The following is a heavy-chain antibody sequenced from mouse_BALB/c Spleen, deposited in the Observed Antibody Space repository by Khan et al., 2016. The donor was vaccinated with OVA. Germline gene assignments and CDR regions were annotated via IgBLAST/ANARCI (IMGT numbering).Heavy chain of an antibody. V-gene: IGHV14-1*02. J-gene: IGHJ3*01. CDR3: ARRGYGNYWFAY. D-gene: IGHD2-1*01. CDR2: IDPENGNT. CDR1: GFNIKDYY. Sequence: EVQLQQSGAELVRPGALVKLSCKASGFNIKDYYILWVKQRPEQGLEWIGWIDPENGNTIYDPKFQAKAGITADTSSSTAYLQLSSLKSEDTAVYYCARRGYGNYWFAYWGQGTLVTVSA.